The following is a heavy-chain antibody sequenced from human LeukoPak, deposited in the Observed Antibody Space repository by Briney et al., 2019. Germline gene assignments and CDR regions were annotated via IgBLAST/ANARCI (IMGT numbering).Heavy chain of an antibody. Sequence: GGSLRLSCAASGFTFSSYAISWVRQAPGKGLEWVSAISGSGGSTYYADSVRGRFTISRDNSENTLYLQMNSLRAEDTAVYYCANLDYGDYSSDYWGQGTLVTVSS. CDR2: ISGSGGST. V-gene: IGHV3-23*01. J-gene: IGHJ4*02. CDR3: ANLDYGDYSSDY. D-gene: IGHD4-17*01. CDR1: GFTFSSYA.